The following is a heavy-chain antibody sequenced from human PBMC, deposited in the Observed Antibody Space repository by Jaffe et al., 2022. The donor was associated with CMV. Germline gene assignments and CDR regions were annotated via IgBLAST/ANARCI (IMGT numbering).Heavy chain of an antibody. CDR3: AKDMGYAARPTRDYYYYYGMDV. Sequence: EVQLVESGGVVVQPGGSLRLSCAASGFTFDDYTMHWVRQAPGKGLEWVSLISWDGGSTYYADSVKGRFTISRDNSKNSLYLQMNSLRTEDTALYYCAKDMGYAARPTRDYYYYYGMDVWGQGTTVTVSS. CDR2: ISWDGGST. V-gene: IGHV3-43*01. CDR1: GFTFDDYT. J-gene: IGHJ6*02. D-gene: IGHD6-6*01.